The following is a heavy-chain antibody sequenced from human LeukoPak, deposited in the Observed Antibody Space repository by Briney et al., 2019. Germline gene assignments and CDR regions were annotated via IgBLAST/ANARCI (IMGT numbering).Heavy chain of an antibody. Sequence: GGSLRLSCAASGCSVSYYEMNWVRQAPGKGLEWVSYIRSSDNTIYYADSVKGRFTISRDNAKNLVHLQMNSLRAEDTAVYYCAREVDTVIGSLDYWGQGTLVTVSS. D-gene: IGHD3-22*01. CDR1: GCSVSYYE. V-gene: IGHV3-48*03. CDR2: IRSSDNTI. J-gene: IGHJ4*02. CDR3: AREVDTVIGSLDY.